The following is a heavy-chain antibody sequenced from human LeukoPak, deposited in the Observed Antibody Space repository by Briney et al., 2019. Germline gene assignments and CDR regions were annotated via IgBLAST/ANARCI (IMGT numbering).Heavy chain of an antibody. J-gene: IGHJ4*02. V-gene: IGHV4-34*01. D-gene: IGHD3-22*01. CDR1: GGSFSGYY. Sequence: PSETLSLTCAVYGGSFSGYYWSWIRQPPGKGLEWIGEINHSGSTNCNPSLKSRVTISVDTSKNQFSLKLSSVTAADTAVYYCARRSHYYDSSGYRYWGQGTLVTVSS. CDR3: ARRSHYYDSSGYRY. CDR2: INHSGST.